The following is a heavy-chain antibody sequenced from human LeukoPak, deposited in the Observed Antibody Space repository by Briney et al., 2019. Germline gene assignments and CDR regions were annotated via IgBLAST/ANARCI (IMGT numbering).Heavy chain of an antibody. CDR2: FYYTGST. CDR3: AQSSGRYLDN. Sequence: SETLSLTCTVSGGSSSNNYWTWIRQSPGKGLEWIGYFYYTGSTNYNPSLQSRVTMSVDTSKNQFSLELSSVTSADTAVYYCAQSSGRYLDNWGQGILVTVSS. D-gene: IGHD6-19*01. J-gene: IGHJ4*02. V-gene: IGHV4-59*01. CDR1: GGSSSNNY.